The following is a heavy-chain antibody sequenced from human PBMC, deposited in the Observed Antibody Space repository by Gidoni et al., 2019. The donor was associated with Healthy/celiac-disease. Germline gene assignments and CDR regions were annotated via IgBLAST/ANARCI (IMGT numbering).Heavy chain of an antibody. CDR1: GGSFSGYY. Sequence: QVQLQQWGAGLLKPSETLSLTCAVYGGSFSGYYWSWVRQPPGKGLEWIGEINHSGSTNYNPSLKGRVTISVDTSKNQFTLKLSAVTAADTAVYYCARRGNWKVYWGQGTLVTVSS. J-gene: IGHJ4*02. D-gene: IGHD1-1*01. CDR2: INHSGST. CDR3: ARRGNWKVY. V-gene: IGHV4-34*01.